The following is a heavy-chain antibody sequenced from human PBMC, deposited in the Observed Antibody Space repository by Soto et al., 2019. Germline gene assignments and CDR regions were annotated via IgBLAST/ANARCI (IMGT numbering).Heavy chain of an antibody. CDR1: GFTVSSNY. V-gene: IGHV3-66*01. Sequence: EMQLVESGGGLVQPGGSLRLSCAASGFTVSSNYMSWVRQAPGKGLEWVSVIYAGGNTHYADSVEGRFTISRDNSNNRLYLQMNSLRAEDTAVYYCVREKVTMIVGFYYFDYWGRGTRVTVSS. J-gene: IGHJ4*02. D-gene: IGHD3-22*01. CDR3: VREKVTMIVGFYYFDY. CDR2: IYAGGNT.